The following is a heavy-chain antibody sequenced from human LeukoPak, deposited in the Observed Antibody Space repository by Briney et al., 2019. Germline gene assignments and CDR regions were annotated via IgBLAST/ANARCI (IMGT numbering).Heavy chain of an antibody. D-gene: IGHD3-10*01. J-gene: IGHJ4*02. V-gene: IGHV3-7*01. Sequence: GWSLRLSCAASGFTFSSSWMSWVRQAPGKGLEWVANIKPDGSAIYYVDSVTGRFTISRDNAKNSLYLQMNSLRAEDTAVYYCSEGNYFDYWGQGTLVTVSS. CDR1: GFTFSSSW. CDR2: IKPDGSAI. CDR3: SEGNYFDY.